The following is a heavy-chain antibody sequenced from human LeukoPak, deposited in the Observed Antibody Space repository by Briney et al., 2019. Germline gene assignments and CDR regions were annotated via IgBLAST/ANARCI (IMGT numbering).Heavy chain of an antibody. V-gene: IGHV3-21*01. J-gene: IGHJ4*02. Sequence: PGGSLRLSCAASGFTLSSYAVNWVRQAPGKGLEWVSSISSSSSYIYYADSVKGRFTISRDNAKNSLYLQMNSLRAEDTAVYYCARGARVDYWGQGTLVTVSS. D-gene: IGHD5-12*01. CDR1: GFTLSSYA. CDR3: ARGARVDY. CDR2: ISSSSSYI.